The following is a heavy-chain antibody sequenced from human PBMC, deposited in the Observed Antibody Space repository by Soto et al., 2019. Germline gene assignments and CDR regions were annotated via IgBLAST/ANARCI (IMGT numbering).Heavy chain of an antibody. CDR3: AKVPHSRIDVGALDM. CDR1: GFTFSDFA. D-gene: IGHD2-21*01. J-gene: IGHJ3*02. V-gene: IGHV3-23*01. Sequence: PGGSLRLSCAASGFTFSDFAMNWVRQAPGKGLEWVSVISGSGYTTVYADSVKGRFAVSRDNSQNTLFLQMTSLGVEDTALYYCAKVPHSRIDVGALDMWGPGTMVTVSS. CDR2: ISGSGYTT.